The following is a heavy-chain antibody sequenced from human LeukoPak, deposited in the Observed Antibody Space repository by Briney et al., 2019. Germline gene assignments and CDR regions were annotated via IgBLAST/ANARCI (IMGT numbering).Heavy chain of an antibody. V-gene: IGHV3-30-3*01. CDR1: GFTFSSYA. CDR3: ARDLY. CDR2: ISYDGSNK. J-gene: IGHJ4*02. Sequence: GGSLRLSCAASGFTFSSYAMHWVRQAPGKGLEWVAVISYDGSNKYYADSVKGRFTISRDNAKNSLYLQMNSLRDEDTAVYYCARDLYWGQGTLVTVSS.